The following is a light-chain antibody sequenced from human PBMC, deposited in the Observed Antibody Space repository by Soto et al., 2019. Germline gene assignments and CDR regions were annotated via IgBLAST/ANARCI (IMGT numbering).Light chain of an antibody. CDR3: AAWDDSLNVRV. J-gene: IGLJ3*02. CDR2: EVG. CDR1: SSDIGTYIY. Sequence: QSALTQPASVSGSPGQSITISCTGTSSDIGTYIYVSWYLQHPGKAPKLLIYEVGNRPSGVSNRFSGSKSGTTASLTISGLQSEDEADYYCAAWDDSLNVRVFGGGTKLTVL. V-gene: IGLV2-14*01.